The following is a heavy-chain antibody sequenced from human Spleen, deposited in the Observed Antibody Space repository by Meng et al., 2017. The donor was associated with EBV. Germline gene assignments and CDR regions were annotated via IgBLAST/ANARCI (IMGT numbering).Heavy chain of an antibody. J-gene: IGHJ4*02. D-gene: IGHD2-15*01. V-gene: IGHV4-39*07. CDR2: IYYSGST. CDR3: ARDVGYYFDF. CDR1: GGSISSSTYY. Sequence: LQLQESGPGLLKPSETLPLTCTVSGGSISSSTYYWGWIRQPPGKGLEWIGSIYYSGSTDYTPSLKTRVTISLDTSKNQFSLKLTSVTAADTAVFYCARDVGYYFDFWGQGTLVTVSS.